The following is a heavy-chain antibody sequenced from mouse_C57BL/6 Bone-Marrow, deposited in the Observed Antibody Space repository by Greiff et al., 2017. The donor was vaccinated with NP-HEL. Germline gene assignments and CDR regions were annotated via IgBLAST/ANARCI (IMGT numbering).Heavy chain of an antibody. J-gene: IGHJ2*01. Sequence: VQLQQPGAELVKPGASVKLSCKASGYTFTRYWMHWVNQRPGPGLEWIGMIHPNRRSTNYNEKFKNKSTLTVHKSSSTAYMQLSSLTSEDSAVYYCAIRAAVVATDYWGQGATRTVSS. D-gene: IGHD1-1*01. CDR3: AIRAAVVATDY. CDR2: IHPNRRST. CDR1: GYTFTRYW. V-gene: IGHV1-64*01.